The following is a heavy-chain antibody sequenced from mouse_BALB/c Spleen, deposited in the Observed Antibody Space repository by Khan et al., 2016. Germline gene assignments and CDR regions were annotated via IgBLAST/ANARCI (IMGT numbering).Heavy chain of an antibody. J-gene: IGHJ2*01. V-gene: IGHV3-1*02. CDR2: IHYSGST. Sequence: QLQEPGPHLEKPSQSLSLTGTFTGHSITSGYSWHWIRPFPGNKLEWMAYIHYSGSTTYNPSLKSRISTTRDTSKNQFSLQWISVTTEDTATSSCTRGNYYGRGYWGTGTTLEVSS. D-gene: IGHD1-1*01. CDR3: TRGNYYGRGY. CDR1: GHSITSGYS.